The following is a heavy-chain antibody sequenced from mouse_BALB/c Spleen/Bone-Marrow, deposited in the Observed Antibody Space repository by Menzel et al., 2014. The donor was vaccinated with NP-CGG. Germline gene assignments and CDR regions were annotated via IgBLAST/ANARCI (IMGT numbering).Heavy chain of an antibody. Sequence: EVQLQESGGDLVKPGGSLKLSCAASGFTFSSYGMSWVRQTPDKRLEWVATISSGGSYTYYPDSVKGRFTTSRDNAKNTLYLQMSSLKSEDTAMYYCARQTYYDYDGYFDYWGQGTTLTVSS. CDR3: ARQTYYDYDGYFDY. CDR1: GFTFSSYG. CDR2: ISSGGSYT. V-gene: IGHV5-6*01. D-gene: IGHD2-4*01. J-gene: IGHJ2*01.